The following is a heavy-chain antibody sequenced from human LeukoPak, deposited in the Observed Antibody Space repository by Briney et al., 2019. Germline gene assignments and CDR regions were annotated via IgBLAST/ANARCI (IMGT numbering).Heavy chain of an antibody. CDR2: IRSKANSYAT. Sequence: GGSLRLSCAASGFTFSGSAMHWVRQASGKGLEWVGRIRSKANSYATAYAASVKGRFTISRDDSKNTAYLQMNSLETEDTAVYYCTRHGMGGLSPGAFDIWGQGTMVTVSS. CDR1: GFTFSGSA. D-gene: IGHD3-16*02. J-gene: IGHJ3*02. CDR3: TRHGMGGLSPGAFDI. V-gene: IGHV3-73*01.